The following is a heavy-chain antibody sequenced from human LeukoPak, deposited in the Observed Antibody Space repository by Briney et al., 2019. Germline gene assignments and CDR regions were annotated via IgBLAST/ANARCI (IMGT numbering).Heavy chain of an antibody. CDR2: TYYRSKWYN. J-gene: IGHJ4*02. V-gene: IGHV6-1*01. CDR3: ARDGIAAAWEGFNY. Sequence: SQTLSLTCAISGDSVSSNSAAWNWTRQSPSRGLEWLGRTYYRSKWYNDYAVSVKSRITINPDTSKNQFSLQLNSVTPEDTAVYYCARDGIAAAWEGFNYWGQGTLVTVSS. CDR1: GDSVSSNSAA. D-gene: IGHD6-13*01.